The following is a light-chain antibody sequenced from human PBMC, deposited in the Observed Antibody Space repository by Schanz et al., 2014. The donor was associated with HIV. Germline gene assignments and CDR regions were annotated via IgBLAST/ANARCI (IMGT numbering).Light chain of an antibody. CDR1: QSIDRW. Sequence: DIQMTQSPSTLSASVGDRVTITCRASQSIDRWLAWYQQKPGKAPNLLIYKASSLESGVPSRFSGSGFGTEFTLTISSLQPDDFATYYCQQCVTYPYTFGQGTKLDIK. CDR3: QQCVTYPYT. CDR2: KAS. V-gene: IGKV1-5*03. J-gene: IGKJ2*01.